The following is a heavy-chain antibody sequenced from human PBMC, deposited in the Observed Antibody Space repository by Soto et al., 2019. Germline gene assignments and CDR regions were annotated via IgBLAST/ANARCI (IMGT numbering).Heavy chain of an antibody. J-gene: IGHJ4*02. Sequence: EVQLLESGGGLVQPGGSLRLSCAASGFTFSSYAMSWVRQAPGKGLEWVSVISTSGGSTYYADSVKGRFTISRDNSKNPLYLQMNSLRAEDTAVYYCAEAVGGYSGYAFDYWGQGTLVTVSS. CDR3: AEAVGGYSGYAFDY. D-gene: IGHD5-12*01. V-gene: IGHV3-23*01. CDR1: GFTFSSYA. CDR2: ISTSGGST.